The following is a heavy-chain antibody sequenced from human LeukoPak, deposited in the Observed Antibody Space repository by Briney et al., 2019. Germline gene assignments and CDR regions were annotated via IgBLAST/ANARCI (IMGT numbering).Heavy chain of an antibody. CDR3: ARGRAMEYLLTTYRGRYFFDY. J-gene: IGHJ4*02. CDR1: GFTFSRQA. D-gene: IGHD3-3*01. Sequence: GTSLRLSCEATGFTFSRQAMHWVRQAPGKGLEWVAVIWYDGSNKYYVDSVKGRFTVSRDNSKNTVHLQMNSLTAEDTAVYYCARGRAMEYLLTTYRGRYFFDYWGQGTLVTVSS. CDR2: IWYDGSNK. V-gene: IGHV3-33*01.